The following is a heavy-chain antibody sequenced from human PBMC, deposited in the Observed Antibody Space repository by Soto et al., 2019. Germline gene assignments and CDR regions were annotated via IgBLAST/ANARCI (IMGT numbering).Heavy chain of an antibody. CDR1: GGSFSGYY. CDR2: INHSGST. V-gene: IGHV4-34*01. CDR3: AFTIGDYYYYGMDV. Sequence: KASETLSLTCAVYGGSFSGYYWSWIRQPPGKGLEWIGEINHSGSTNYNPSLKSRVTISVDTSKNQFSLKLSSVTAADTAVYYCAFTIGDYYYYGMDVWGQGTTVTVSS. J-gene: IGHJ6*02. D-gene: IGHD3-16*01.